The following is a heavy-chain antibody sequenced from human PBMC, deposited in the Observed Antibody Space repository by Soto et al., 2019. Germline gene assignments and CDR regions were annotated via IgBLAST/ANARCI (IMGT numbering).Heavy chain of an antibody. D-gene: IGHD3-16*01. V-gene: IGHV3-13*01. Sequence: GGSLRLSCAASGFTFSSYDMHWVRQATGKGLEWVSAIGTAGDTYYPGSVKGRFTISRENAKNSLYLQMNSLGAGDTAVYYCARGGGGPGGYYYYMDVWGKGTTVTVSS. J-gene: IGHJ6*03. CDR2: IGTAGDT. CDR1: GFTFSSYD. CDR3: ARGGGGPGGYYYYMDV.